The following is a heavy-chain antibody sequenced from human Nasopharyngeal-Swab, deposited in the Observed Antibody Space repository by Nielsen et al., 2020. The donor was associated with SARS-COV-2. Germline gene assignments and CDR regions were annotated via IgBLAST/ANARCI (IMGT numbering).Heavy chain of an antibody. CDR1: GGSISSYY. Sequence: GSLRLSCTVSGGSISSYYWSWIRQPPGKGLEWIGYIYYSGSTNYNPSLKSRVTISVDTFKNQFSLKLSSVTAADTAVYYCARSEIAAGRPYYYYGMDVWGQGTTVTVSS. V-gene: IGHV4-59*01. D-gene: IGHD6-13*01. CDR2: IYYSGST. J-gene: IGHJ6*02. CDR3: ARSEIAAGRPYYYYGMDV.